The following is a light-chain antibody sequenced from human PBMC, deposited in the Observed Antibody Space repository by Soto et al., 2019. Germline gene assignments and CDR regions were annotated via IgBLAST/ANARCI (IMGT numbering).Light chain of an antibody. V-gene: IGKV2-28*01. J-gene: IGKJ1*01. Sequence: DIVMTQSPLSLPVTPGEPASISCRSSHSLLHTNGYNYLDWYLQKPGQSPQALIYLGSNRSSGVPDMVSGRVSSTDFTLKISRVEAEDVGVYYCMQPLQTPRTFGQGTKVEIK. CDR3: MQPLQTPRT. CDR1: HSLLHTNGYNY. CDR2: LGS.